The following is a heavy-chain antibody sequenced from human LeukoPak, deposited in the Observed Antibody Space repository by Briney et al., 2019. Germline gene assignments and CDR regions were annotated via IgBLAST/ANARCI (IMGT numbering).Heavy chain of an antibody. CDR3: ARGKDYYDSSGYPHRQYYYYYMDV. Sequence: GGSLRLSCAASGFTFSSYSMNWVRQAPGKGLEWVSYISSSSSTIYYADSVKGRFTISRDNAKNSLYLQMNSLRAEDTAVYYCARGKDYYDSSGYPHRQYYYYYMDVWGKGTTVTISS. CDR1: GFTFSSYS. J-gene: IGHJ6*03. CDR2: ISSSSSTI. V-gene: IGHV3-48*01. D-gene: IGHD3-22*01.